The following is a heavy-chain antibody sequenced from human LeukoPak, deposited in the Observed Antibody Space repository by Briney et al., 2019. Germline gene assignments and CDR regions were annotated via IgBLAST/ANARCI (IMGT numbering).Heavy chain of an antibody. CDR3: ARDPVVVPAAVAAAGTPSGMDV. CDR1: GYTFTSYA. J-gene: IGHJ6*02. CDR2: ISAYNGNT. Sequence: ASVKVSCKASGYTFTSYAMHWVRQAPGQGLEWMGWISAYNGNTNYAQKLQGRVTMTTDTSTSTAYMELRSLRSDDTAVYYCARDPVVVPAAVAAAGTPSGMDVWGQGTTVTVSS. D-gene: IGHD6-13*01. V-gene: IGHV1-18*01.